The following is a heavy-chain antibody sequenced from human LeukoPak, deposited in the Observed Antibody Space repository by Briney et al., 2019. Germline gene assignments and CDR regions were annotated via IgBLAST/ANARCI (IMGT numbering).Heavy chain of an antibody. V-gene: IGHV4-34*01. Sequence: PSETLSLTCAVYGGSFSGYYWSWIRQPPGKGLEWIGEINHSGSTNYNPSLKSRVTISVDTSKNQFSLKLSSVTAADTAVYYCARRVGYDYVWGSYRFLDYWGQGTLVTVSS. CDR2: INHSGST. D-gene: IGHD3-16*02. CDR1: GGSFSGYY. J-gene: IGHJ4*02. CDR3: ARRVGYDYVWGSYRFLDY.